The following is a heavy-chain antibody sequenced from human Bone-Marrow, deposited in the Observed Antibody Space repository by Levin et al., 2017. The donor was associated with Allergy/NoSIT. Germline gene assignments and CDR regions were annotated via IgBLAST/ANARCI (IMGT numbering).Heavy chain of an antibody. CDR2: IYHSGST. J-gene: IGHJ5*02. D-gene: IGHD2-15*01. CDR3: ARDWGGIVVVVAATPNWFDP. Sequence: SQTLSLTCAVSGYSISSGYYWGWIRQPPGKGLEWIGSIYHSGSTYYNPSLKSRVTISVDTSKNQFSLKLSSVTAADTAVYYCARDWGGIVVVVAATPNWFDPWGQGTLVTVSS. V-gene: IGHV4-38-2*02. CDR1: GYSISSGYY.